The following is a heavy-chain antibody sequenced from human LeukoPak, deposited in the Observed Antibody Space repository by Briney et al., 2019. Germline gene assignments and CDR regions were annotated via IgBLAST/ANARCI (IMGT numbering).Heavy chain of an antibody. CDR3: ARATVTTLRYYFDY. CDR2: IYYSGST. V-gene: IGHV4-59*01. D-gene: IGHD4-11*01. CDR1: GGSISSYY. Sequence: SETLSLTCTVSGGSISSYYWSWIRQPPGKGLEWIGYIYYSGSTNYNPSLKSRVTISVDTSKNQFSLKLSSVTAADTAVYYCARATVTTLRYYFDYWGQGTLVTVSS. J-gene: IGHJ4*02.